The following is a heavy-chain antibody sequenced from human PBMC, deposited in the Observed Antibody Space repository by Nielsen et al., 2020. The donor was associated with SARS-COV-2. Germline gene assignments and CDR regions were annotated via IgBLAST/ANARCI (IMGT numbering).Heavy chain of an antibody. J-gene: IGHJ5*02. CDR3: ARTSIAAVLNWFDP. Sequence: SETLSLTCAVYGGSFSGYYWSWIRQPPGKGLEWIGEINHSGSTNYNPSLKSRVTISVDTSKNQFSLKLSSVTAADTAVYYCARTSIAAVLNWFDPWGQGTLVTVSS. CDR2: INHSGST. V-gene: IGHV4-34*01. D-gene: IGHD6-13*01. CDR1: GGSFSGYY.